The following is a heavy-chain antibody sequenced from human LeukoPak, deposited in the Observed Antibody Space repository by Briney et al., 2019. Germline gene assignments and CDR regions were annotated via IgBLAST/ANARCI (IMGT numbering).Heavy chain of an antibody. J-gene: IGHJ3*02. CDR3: ASLKNYYDSSGYLVTDAFDI. CDR1: GYTFTGYY. V-gene: IGHV1-2*02. D-gene: IGHD3-22*01. CDR2: INPNSGDT. Sequence: GASVKVSCKASGYTFTGYYMHWVRQAPGQGLEWLGWINPNSGDTNYAQKFHGRVTMIRDTSISTACMELSRLRSDDTAVYYCASLKNYYDSSGYLVTDAFDIWGQGTMVNVSS.